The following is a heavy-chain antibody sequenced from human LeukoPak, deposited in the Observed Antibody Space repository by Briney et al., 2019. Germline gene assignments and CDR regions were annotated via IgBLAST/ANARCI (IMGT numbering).Heavy chain of an antibody. CDR1: GFTFSSYS. Sequence: GASLRLSCAASGFTFSSYSMNWVRQAPRKGLEWVSSISSSGSCIYYADSVKGRFTISRDNAKNSLYLQMNSLRAEDTAVYHCARGPFDYWGQGTLVTVSS. CDR3: ARGPFDY. J-gene: IGHJ4*02. V-gene: IGHV3-21*01. CDR2: ISSSGSCI.